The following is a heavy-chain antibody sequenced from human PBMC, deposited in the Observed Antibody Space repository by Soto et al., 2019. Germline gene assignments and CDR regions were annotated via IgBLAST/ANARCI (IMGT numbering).Heavy chain of an antibody. CDR3: AKLFGPGVVAAPYDY. Sequence: EVQLLESGGGLVQPGGSLRLSCAASGFTFSSYAMSWVRQAPGKGLEWVSAISGSGGSTYYADSVKGRFTISGDNSKNTLYLQMNSLRAEDTAVYYCAKLFGPGVVAAPYDYWGQGTLVTVSS. CDR1: GFTFSSYA. J-gene: IGHJ4*02. D-gene: IGHD2-15*01. CDR2: ISGSGGST. V-gene: IGHV3-23*01.